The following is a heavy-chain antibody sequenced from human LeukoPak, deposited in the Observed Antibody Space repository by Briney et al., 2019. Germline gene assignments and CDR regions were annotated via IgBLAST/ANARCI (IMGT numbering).Heavy chain of an antibody. CDR1: GFTFSSYW. V-gene: IGHV3-7*01. CDR3: ARVAGQLLPYYYYYYYMDV. D-gene: IGHD2-2*01. CDR2: IKQDGSEK. J-gene: IGHJ6*03. Sequence: QPGGSLRLSCAASGFTFSSYWMSWVRQAPGKGLEWVANIKQDGSEKYYVDSVKGRFTISRDNAKNSLYLQMNSLRAEDTAVYYCARVAGQLLPYYYYYYYMDVWGKGTTVTVSS.